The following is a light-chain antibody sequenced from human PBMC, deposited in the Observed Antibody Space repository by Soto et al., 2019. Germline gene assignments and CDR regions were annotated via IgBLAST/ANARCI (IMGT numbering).Light chain of an antibody. CDR2: GAS. CDR1: QSVSSN. Sequence: DIVLTQSPGTLSLFPGERAVLSCRASQSVSSNLAWYQQRPGQAPKLLIYGASSSATGIPDRFSGSGSGTDFTLTISRLEPEDFAVYYCQQYGTSRVTFGPGTKVEIK. V-gene: IGKV3-20*01. J-gene: IGKJ3*01. CDR3: QQYGTSRVT.